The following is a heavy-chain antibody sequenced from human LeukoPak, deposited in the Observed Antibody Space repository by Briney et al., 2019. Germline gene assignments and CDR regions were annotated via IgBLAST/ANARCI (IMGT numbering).Heavy chain of an antibody. CDR1: GYTFTGYY. J-gene: IGHJ3*02. D-gene: IGHD5-24*01. Sequence: GPSVNVSCKASGYTFTGYYMHWVRQAPGQGLEWMGWINPNSGGTNYAQKFQGRVTMTRDTSISTAYMELSRLRSDDTAVYYCARDPSRDGYVDAFDIWGQGTMVTVSS. CDR3: ARDPSRDGYVDAFDI. V-gene: IGHV1-2*02. CDR2: INPNSGGT.